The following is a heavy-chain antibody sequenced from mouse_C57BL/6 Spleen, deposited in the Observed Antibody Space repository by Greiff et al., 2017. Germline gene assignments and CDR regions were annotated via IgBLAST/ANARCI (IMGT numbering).Heavy chain of an antibody. CDR3: ARSYGSGYAMGY. V-gene: IGHV1-26*01. CDR2: INPNNGGT. J-gene: IGHJ4*01. CDR1: GYTFTDYY. Sequence: EVQLQQSGPELVKPGASVKISCKASGYTFTDYYMNWVKQSHGKSLEWIGDINPNNGGTSYNQKFKGKATLTVDKSSSTAYMELRSLTSEDTAVYYCARSYGSGYAMGYWGQGTTVTVDS. D-gene: IGHD1-1*01.